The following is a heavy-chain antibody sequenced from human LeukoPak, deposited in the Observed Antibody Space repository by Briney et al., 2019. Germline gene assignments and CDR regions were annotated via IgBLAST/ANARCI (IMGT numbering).Heavy chain of an antibody. J-gene: IGHJ4*02. CDR2: IYYSGST. V-gene: IGHV4-30-4*01. CDR1: GGSISSGDYY. Sequence: PSETLSLTCTVSGGSISSGDYYWSWIRQPPGKGLEWIGYIYYSGSTYYNPSLKSRVTISVDTSKNQFSLKLSSVTAADTAVYYCAGYIVATNYGDSSYYFDYWGQGTLVTVSS. D-gene: IGHD4-17*01. CDR3: AGYIVATNYGDSSYYFDY.